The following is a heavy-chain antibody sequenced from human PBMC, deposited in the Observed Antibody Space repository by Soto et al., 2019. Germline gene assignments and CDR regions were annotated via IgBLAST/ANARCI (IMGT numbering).Heavy chain of an antibody. Sequence: QVQLQESGPGLVKPSQTLSLTCTVSGGSISSGGYYWSWIRQHPGKGLEWIGYIYYSGSTYYNPSLKSRVPITVDTSKTQFSLKLSSVTAADTAVYYCARVGGINWFDPWGQGTLVTVSS. CDR2: IYYSGST. CDR1: GGSISSGGYY. V-gene: IGHV4-31*03. D-gene: IGHD3-16*01. J-gene: IGHJ5*02. CDR3: ARVGGINWFDP.